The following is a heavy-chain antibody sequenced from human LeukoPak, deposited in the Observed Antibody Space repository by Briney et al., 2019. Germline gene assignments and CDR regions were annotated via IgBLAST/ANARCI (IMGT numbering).Heavy chain of an antibody. J-gene: IGHJ6*02. CDR2: ISYDGSYK. CDR1: GFPFSSYG. CDR3: AKVRYSSSYYYGMDD. V-gene: IGHV3-30*18. Sequence: GGSLRLSCAASGFPFSSYGMHWVRQAPGKGQEWVAAISYDGSYKYNADSVRGRFTISGDNSKNTRCLQMNSLRPEDTTVYYCAKVRYSSSYYYGMDDWGQGTTVTVSS. D-gene: IGHD6-13*01.